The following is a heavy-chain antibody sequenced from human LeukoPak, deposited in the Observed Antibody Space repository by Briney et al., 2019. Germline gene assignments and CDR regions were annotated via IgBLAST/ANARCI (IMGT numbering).Heavy chain of an antibody. CDR3: ARDRSCSGGSCYYWSDP. J-gene: IGHJ5*02. V-gene: IGHV4-31*03. D-gene: IGHD2-15*01. CDR2: IYYSGST. CDR1: GGSISSGGYY. Sequence: SETLSLTCTVSGGSISSGGYYWSWIRQHPGKGLEWIGYIYYSGSTYYNPSLKSRVTISVDTSKNQFSLKLSSVTAADTAVYYCARDRSCSGGSCYYWSDPWGQGTLVTVSS.